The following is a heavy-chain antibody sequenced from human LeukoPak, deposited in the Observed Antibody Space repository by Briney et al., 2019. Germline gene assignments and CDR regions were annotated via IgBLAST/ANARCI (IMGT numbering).Heavy chain of an antibody. CDR3: ARGLYYYDSSGAIDY. D-gene: IGHD3-22*01. Sequence: PSETLSLTCAVSGGSISSSHWWSWVRQPPGKGLEWIGEIYHSGSTNYNPSLKSRVTIPVDKSKNQFSLKLNSVTAADTAVYYCARGLYYYDSSGAIDYWGQGTLVTVSS. CDR2: IYHSGST. V-gene: IGHV4-4*02. J-gene: IGHJ4*02. CDR1: GGSISSSHW.